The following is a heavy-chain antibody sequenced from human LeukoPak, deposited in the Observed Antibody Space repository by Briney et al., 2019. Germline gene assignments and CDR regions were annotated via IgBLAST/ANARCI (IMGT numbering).Heavy chain of an antibody. V-gene: IGHV3-23*01. J-gene: IGHJ4*02. CDR3: AKKGVGTYHFDY. CDR2: ISGSGGST. D-gene: IGHD1-26*01. Sequence: GGSLRLSCAASGFTFSSYAMTWVRQAPGKGPEWVSGISGSGGSTYYADSVKGRFTISRDNSKNTLYLQMNSLRAEDTAVYYCAKKGVGTYHFDYWGQGTLVTVSS. CDR1: GFTFSSYA.